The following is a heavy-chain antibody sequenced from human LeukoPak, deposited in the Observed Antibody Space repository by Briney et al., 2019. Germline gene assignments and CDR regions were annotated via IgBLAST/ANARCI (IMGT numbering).Heavy chain of an antibody. D-gene: IGHD3-9*01. CDR3: ARLMTGAYYYGMDV. Sequence: SETLSLTCTVSGGSISSYYWSWIRQPPGKGLEWIGYIYYSGSTNYNPSLKSQVTISVDTSKNQFSLKLSSVTAADTAVYYCARLMTGAYYYGMDVWGQGTTVTVSS. V-gene: IGHV4-59*08. CDR2: IYYSGST. J-gene: IGHJ6*02. CDR1: GGSISSYY.